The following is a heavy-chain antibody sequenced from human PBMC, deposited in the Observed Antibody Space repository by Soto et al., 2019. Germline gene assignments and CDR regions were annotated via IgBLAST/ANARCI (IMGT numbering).Heavy chain of an antibody. CDR2: IIPIFGTA. CDR1: GGSFSSYA. V-gene: IGHV1-69*13. CDR3: ARSFGVVAHLYYYYGMDG. D-gene: IGHD3-16*01. J-gene: IGHJ6*02. Sequence: SVKVSCKASGGSFSSYAISWVRQAPGQGLEWMGGIIPIFGTANYAQKFQGRVTITADESTSTAYMELSSLRSEDTAVYYCARSFGVVAHLYYYYGMDGWGPGTTVTVAS.